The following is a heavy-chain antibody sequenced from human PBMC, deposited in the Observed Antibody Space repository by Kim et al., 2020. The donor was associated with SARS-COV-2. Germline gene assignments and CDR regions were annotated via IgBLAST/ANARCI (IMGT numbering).Heavy chain of an antibody. J-gene: IGHJ4*02. V-gene: IGHV4-39*01. CDR3: ARQSPSRRAVAVFDY. Sequence: SETLSLTCTVSGGSISSSSYYWGWIRQPPGKGLEWIGSIYYSGSTYYNPSLKSRVTISVDTSKNQFSLKLSSVTAADTAVYYCARQSPSRRAVAVFDYWGQGTLVTVSS. CDR1: GGSISSSSYY. D-gene: IGHD6-19*01. CDR2: IYYSGST.